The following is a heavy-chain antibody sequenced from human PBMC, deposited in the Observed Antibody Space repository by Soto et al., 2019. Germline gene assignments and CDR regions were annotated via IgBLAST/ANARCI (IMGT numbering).Heavy chain of an antibody. J-gene: IGHJ3*02. CDR3: ARDPMVRGVIIGDAFDI. Sequence: GGSLRLSCAASGFTFSSYWMSWVRQAPGKGLEWVANIKQDGSEKYYVDSVKGRFTISRDNAKNSLYLQMNSLRAEDTAVYYCARDPMVRGVIIGDAFDIWGQGTMVT. CDR1: GFTFSSYW. D-gene: IGHD3-10*01. CDR2: IKQDGSEK. V-gene: IGHV3-7*01.